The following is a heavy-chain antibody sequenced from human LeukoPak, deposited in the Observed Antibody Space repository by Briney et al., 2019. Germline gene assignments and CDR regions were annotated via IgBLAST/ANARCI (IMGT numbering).Heavy chain of an antibody. CDR2: IYYSGST. V-gene: IGHV4-30-4*01. J-gene: IGHJ6*02. CDR3: ARLVVAAGRFYGMDV. Sequence: SETLSLTCTVSGGSISSGYYFWSRIPQPPGKGLGGIGYIYYSGSTYYNPSLKSRVTISVDTSKNQFSLKLSSVTAADTAVYYCARLVVAAGRFYGMDVWGQGTTVTVSS. D-gene: IGHD2-15*01. CDR1: GGSISSGYYF.